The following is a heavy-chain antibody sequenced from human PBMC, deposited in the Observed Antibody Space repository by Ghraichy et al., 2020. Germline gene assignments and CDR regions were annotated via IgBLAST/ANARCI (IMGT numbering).Heavy chain of an antibody. CDR2: IKQDGSEK. D-gene: IGHD5-24*01. CDR1: GFTFSSYW. J-gene: IGHJ3*01. V-gene: IGHV3-7*04. CDR3: ARGAPVLQMATIRYAFDV. Sequence: GGSLRLSCAASGFTFSSYWMSWVRQAPGKGLEWVANIKQDGSEKYYVDSVKGRFTISRDNAKNSLYLQMNSLRAEDTAVYYCARGAPVLQMATIRYAFDVWGQGTMVPVSS.